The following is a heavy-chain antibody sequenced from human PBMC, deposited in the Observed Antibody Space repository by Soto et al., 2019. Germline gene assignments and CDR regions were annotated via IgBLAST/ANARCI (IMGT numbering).Heavy chain of an antibody. CDR1: GVTFGASA. CDR3: SRDDSDWFFN. J-gene: IGHJ4*02. CDR2: IGSKGETYAT. D-gene: IGHD3-9*01. V-gene: IGHV3-73*01. Sequence: GSLRLSCGASGVTFGASARRCVRQASGKGLEWLGRIGSKGETYATTYAASVKGRFTISRDDSKKTAYLQMNSLESEDTAVYYCSRDDSDWFFNWGRGTLVTVSS.